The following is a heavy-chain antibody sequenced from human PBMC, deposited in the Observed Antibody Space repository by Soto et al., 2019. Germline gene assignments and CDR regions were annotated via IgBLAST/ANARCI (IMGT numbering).Heavy chain of an antibody. CDR1: GGSISSGGYY. CDR2: IYYSGST. Sequence: SETLSLTCTVSGGSISSGGYYWSWIRQHPGKGLEWIGYIYYSGSTYYNPSLKSRVTISVDTSKNQFSLKLSSVTAADTAVYYCARANGGIAVAGNLDYWGQGTLVTVSS. CDR3: ARANGGIAVAGNLDY. J-gene: IGHJ4*02. D-gene: IGHD6-19*01. V-gene: IGHV4-31*03.